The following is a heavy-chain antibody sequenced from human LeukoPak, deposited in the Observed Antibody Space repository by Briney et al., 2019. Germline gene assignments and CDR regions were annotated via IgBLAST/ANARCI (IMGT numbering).Heavy chain of an antibody. V-gene: IGHV3-23*01. J-gene: IGHJ4*02. CDR2: ISGSGGSR. CDR1: GLTLRGYA. CDR3: AKAGSDILPYLDY. Sequence: GGSLRLSCAASGLTLRGYAMSWVRQAPGKGLEWGSGISGSGGSRYYAPSVKGRFTISRDNSENTLSLQLNTLSAEDTAVYYCAKAGSDILPYLDYWGPGTPVTVSS. D-gene: IGHD7-27*01.